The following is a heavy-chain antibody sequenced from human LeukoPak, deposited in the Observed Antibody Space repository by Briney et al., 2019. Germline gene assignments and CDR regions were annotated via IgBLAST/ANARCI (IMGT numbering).Heavy chain of an antibody. Sequence: PGGSLRLSCAASGFTVSSYYMNWVRQAPGKGLEWVSVIYSGGNKYYSDSVKFRVSISKYNSKNTVFLQVNRVRAEDTALYYCARSYSNHLFGMDVWGQGTPVTVSS. D-gene: IGHD4-11*01. CDR2: IYSGGNK. J-gene: IGHJ6*02. CDR3: ARSYSNHLFGMDV. V-gene: IGHV3-66*01. CDR1: GFTVSSYY.